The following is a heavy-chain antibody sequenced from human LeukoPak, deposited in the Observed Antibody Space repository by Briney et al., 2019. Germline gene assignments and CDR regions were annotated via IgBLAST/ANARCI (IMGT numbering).Heavy chain of an antibody. CDR2: ISSSSSYI. CDR1: GFTFSSYS. J-gene: IGHJ3*02. D-gene: IGHD2/OR15-2a*01. CDR3: ARDPFLGAFDI. V-gene: IGHV3-21*01. Sequence: PGGSLRLSCAASGFTFSSYSMNWVRQAPGKGLEWVSSISSSSSYIYYADSVKGQFTISRDNAKNSLYLQMNSLRAEDTAVYYCARDPFLGAFDIWGQGTMVTVSS.